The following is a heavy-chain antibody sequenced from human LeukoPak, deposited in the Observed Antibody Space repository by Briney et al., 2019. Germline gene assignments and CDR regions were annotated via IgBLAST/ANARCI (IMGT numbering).Heavy chain of an antibody. CDR1: GFTFSSYW. D-gene: IGHD1-7*01. J-gene: IGHJ4*02. CDR3: ARDFLRITGTGGYYFDY. Sequence: PGGSLRLSCAASGFTFSSYWMSWVRQAAGKGREWVAVISYDGSNKYYADSVKGRFAISRDNSKNTLYLQMNSLRAEDTAVYYCARDFLRITGTGGYYFDYWGQGTLVTVSS. V-gene: IGHV3-30*09. CDR2: ISYDGSNK.